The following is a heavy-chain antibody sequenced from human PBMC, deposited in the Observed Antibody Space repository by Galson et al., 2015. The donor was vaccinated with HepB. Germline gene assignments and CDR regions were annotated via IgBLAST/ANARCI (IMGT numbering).Heavy chain of an antibody. CDR1: RFTFSNYE. J-gene: IGHJ4*02. CDR3: ARVGQLWFFDY. V-gene: IGHV3-48*03. Sequence: LRLSCAASRFTFSNYEMNWVRQAPGRGLEWISYTSSSGSTIYYADSVKGRFTISRDNAKNSLYLQMNSLRAEDTALYYCARVGQLWFFDYWGQGTLVTVSS. D-gene: IGHD5-18*01. CDR2: TSSSGSTI.